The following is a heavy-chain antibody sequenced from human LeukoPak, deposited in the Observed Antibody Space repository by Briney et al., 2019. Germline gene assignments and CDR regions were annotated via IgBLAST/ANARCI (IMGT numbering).Heavy chain of an antibody. D-gene: IGHD2-15*01. CDR1: GFTFSSSG. J-gene: IGHJ6*03. CDR3: AKDQGYCSGGRCYSDTYYYYYMDV. Sequence: PGRSLRLSCAASGFTFSSSGMHWVRQAPGKGLEWVAFIRYDGSNKFYADSAKGRFTISRDNSKNTLYLQMNSLRAEDTAVYYCAKDQGYCSGGRCYSDTYYYYYMDVWGKGTTVTVSS. CDR2: IRYDGSNK. V-gene: IGHV3-30*02.